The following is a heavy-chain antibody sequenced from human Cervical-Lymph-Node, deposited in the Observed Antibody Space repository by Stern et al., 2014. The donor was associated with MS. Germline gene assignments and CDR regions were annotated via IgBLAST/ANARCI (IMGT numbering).Heavy chain of an antibody. V-gene: IGHV3-33*01. CDR3: ARRVTAAGTGFDY. J-gene: IGHJ4*02. Sequence: VQLVESGGGVVQPGRSLRLSCAASGFTFSSYVMHWVRQAPGKVLEWVAAIWFDGSDEYYADSVKDRFTISRDKSNNTLYLQMNSLRAHDTAVYYCARRVTAAGTGFDYWGQGILVTVSS. CDR2: IWFDGSDE. CDR1: GFTFSSYV. D-gene: IGHD6-13*01.